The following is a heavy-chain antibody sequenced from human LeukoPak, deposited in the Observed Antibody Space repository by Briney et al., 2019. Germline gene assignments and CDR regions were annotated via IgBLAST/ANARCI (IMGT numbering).Heavy chain of an antibody. D-gene: IGHD1-14*01. V-gene: IGHV3-30*01. Sequence: GGSLRLSCAASGFTFSSYAMHWVRQAPGKGLEGVAVISYDGSKKYYADSVKGRFTISRDNSKNTLYLQMNSLRAEDTAVYYCARDRAPITKYYYYYYMDVWGKGTTVTVSS. CDR1: GFTFSSYA. CDR3: ARDRAPITKYYYYYYMDV. CDR2: ISYDGSKK. J-gene: IGHJ6*03.